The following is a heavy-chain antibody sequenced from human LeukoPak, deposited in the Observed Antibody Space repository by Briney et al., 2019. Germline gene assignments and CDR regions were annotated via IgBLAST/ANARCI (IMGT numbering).Heavy chain of an antibody. D-gene: IGHD6-19*01. CDR2: ISSSGTTT. CDR3: TTLTVASNFDY. CDR1: GFSFSVYE. V-gene: IGHV3-48*03. J-gene: IGHJ4*02. Sequence: PSGGSLRLSCAASGFSFSVYEIHWVRQAPGKGLEWIADISSSGTTTYYADSVKGRFTISRDNAKNSLYPQMNSLGAEDTAVYCCTTLTVASNFDYWGQGTLVTVSS.